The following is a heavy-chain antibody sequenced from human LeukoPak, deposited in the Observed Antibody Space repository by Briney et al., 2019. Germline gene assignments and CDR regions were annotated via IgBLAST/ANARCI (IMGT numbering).Heavy chain of an antibody. V-gene: IGHV3-53*01. Sequence: GGSLRLSCAASGFTVSDNHMSWVRQAPGKGLEWVAVIYSDGRRYYSDSVKGGFTISRDNSKNTLYLQMTRLRAEDPAVYYCARLQVPKYIYHRSDYSAGAFDIWGQGTMVTVSS. D-gene: IGHD3-16*01. CDR2: IYSDGRR. CDR1: GFTVSDNH. J-gene: IGHJ3*02. CDR3: ARLQVPKYIYHRSDYSAGAFDI.